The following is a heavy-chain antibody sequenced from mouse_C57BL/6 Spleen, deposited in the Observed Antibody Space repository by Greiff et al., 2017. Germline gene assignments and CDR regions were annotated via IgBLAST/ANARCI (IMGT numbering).Heavy chain of an antibody. Sequence: EVKLMESGAELVKPGASVKLSCTASGFNIKDYYMHWVKQRTEQGLEWIGRIDPEDGETKYAPKFQGKATITADTSSNTAYLQLSSLTSEDTAVYYCASAAQATWFAYWGQGTLVTVSA. CDR1: GFNIKDYY. D-gene: IGHD3-2*02. J-gene: IGHJ3*01. CDR2: IDPEDGET. V-gene: IGHV14-2*01. CDR3: ASAAQATWFAY.